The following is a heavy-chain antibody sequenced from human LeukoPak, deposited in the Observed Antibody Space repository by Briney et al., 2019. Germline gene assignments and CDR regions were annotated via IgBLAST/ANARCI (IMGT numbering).Heavy chain of an antibody. Sequence: PSETLSLTRTVSGGSISSYYWSWIRQPPGKGLEWIGYIYTSGSTNYNPSLKSRVTISVDTSKNQFSLKLSSVTAADTAVYYCATATFVRPDAFDIWGQGTMVTVSS. D-gene: IGHD3-10*01. J-gene: IGHJ3*02. V-gene: IGHV4-4*09. CDR1: GGSISSYY. CDR3: ATATFVRPDAFDI. CDR2: IYTSGST.